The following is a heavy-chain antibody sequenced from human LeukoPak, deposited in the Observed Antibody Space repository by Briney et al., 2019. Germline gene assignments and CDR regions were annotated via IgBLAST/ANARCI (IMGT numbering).Heavy chain of an antibody. V-gene: IGHV3-23*01. CDR2: ISGSGGST. Sequence: GGSLRLSCAASGFTFSSYAMSWVRQAPGKGLEWVSAISGSGGSTYYADSVKGRFTISRDNSKNTLYLQMNSLRAEDTAVYYCASPPLRYFDWLFAGYWGQGTLVTVSS. CDR1: GFTFSSYA. D-gene: IGHD3-9*01. CDR3: ASPPLRYFDWLFAGY. J-gene: IGHJ4*02.